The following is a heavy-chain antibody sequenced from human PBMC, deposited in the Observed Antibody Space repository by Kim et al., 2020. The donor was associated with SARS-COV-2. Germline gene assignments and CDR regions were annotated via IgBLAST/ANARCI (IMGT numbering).Heavy chain of an antibody. V-gene: IGHV3-30*03. CDR1: GFTFSSNG. Sequence: GGSLRLSCAASGFTFSSNGMHWVRQAPGKGLEWVAVVSDDGSEKYYADSVKGRFTISKDSSKDTLYLQMNGLTPEDTAVYYCARRPLLDYWGQGTLVTVSS. CDR3: ARRPLLDY. J-gene: IGHJ4*02. CDR2: VSDDGSEK.